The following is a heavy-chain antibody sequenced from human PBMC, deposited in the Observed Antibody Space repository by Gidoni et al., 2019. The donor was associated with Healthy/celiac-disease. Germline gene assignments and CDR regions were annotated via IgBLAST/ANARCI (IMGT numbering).Heavy chain of an antibody. Sequence: QVQLVQSGAEVKKPGSSVKVSCKASGGTFSSYTISWVRQAPGQGLEWMGRIIPILGIANYAQKFQGRVTITADKSTSTAYMELSSLRSEDTAVYYCASFRYYYDSSGYAPFDYWGQGTLVTASS. CDR1: GGTFSSYT. J-gene: IGHJ4*02. V-gene: IGHV1-69*02. CDR3: ASFRYYYDSSGYAPFDY. CDR2: IIPILGIA. D-gene: IGHD3-22*01.